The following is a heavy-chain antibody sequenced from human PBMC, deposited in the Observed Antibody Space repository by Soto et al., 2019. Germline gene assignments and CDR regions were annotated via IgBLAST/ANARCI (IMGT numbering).Heavy chain of an antibody. Sequence: EVQLLVSGGGFIHPGGSLRLSCAASGFSFSSFAMNWVRQAPGKRLEWVSIISGRADSTFYADSVKGRFTISRDKSKSTLYLQINSLRAEDTAVYYCAKTRGAMIYAISVYGMDVWGQGTTVTVSS. CDR1: GFSFSSFA. D-gene: IGHD2-8*01. CDR3: AKTRGAMIYAISVYGMDV. J-gene: IGHJ6*02. V-gene: IGHV3-23*01. CDR2: ISGRADST.